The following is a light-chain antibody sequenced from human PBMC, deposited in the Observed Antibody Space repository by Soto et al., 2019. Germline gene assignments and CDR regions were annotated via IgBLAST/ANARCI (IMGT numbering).Light chain of an antibody. CDR3: QQYKSWPPLS. V-gene: IGKV3-15*01. CDR1: QSVTYN. J-gene: IGKJ4*01. CDR2: GAF. Sequence: EIVMTQSPATLSVSPGETATLSCRASQSVTYNLAWYQEKPGQGPRLLIYGAFTRATGIPARFSGSGSGTEFTLSLSSQQSEDFAVYYCQQYKSWPPLSVGGGTKVEIK.